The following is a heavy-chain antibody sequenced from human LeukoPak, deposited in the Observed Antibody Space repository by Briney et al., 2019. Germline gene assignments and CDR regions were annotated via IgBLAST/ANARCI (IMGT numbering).Heavy chain of an antibody. J-gene: IGHJ4*02. CDR2: ISGSGGTT. D-gene: IGHD3-22*01. CDR3: ASGITMIVVFGY. V-gene: IGHV3-23*01. CDR1: GFTFSTYA. Sequence: PGGSLRLSCAASGFTFSTYAMSWVRQAQGKGLEWVSAISGSGGTTYYADAVKGRFTISRDNSKNTLYLQMNSLRAEDTAVYYCASGITMIVVFGYWGQGTLVTVSS.